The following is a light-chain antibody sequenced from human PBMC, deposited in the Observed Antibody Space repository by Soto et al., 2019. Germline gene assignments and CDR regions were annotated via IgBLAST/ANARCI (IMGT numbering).Light chain of an antibody. CDR3: SSYTSSNTYV. V-gene: IGLV2-14*03. Sequence: QSVLTQPPSASGSPGQSVTISCTGTSSDIGVYNYVSWYQQHPDKAPKLIIYDVSDRPSGVSDRFSGSKSGNTASLTISGLQAEDAADYYCSSYTSSNTYVFGTGTKVTVL. CDR1: SSDIGVYNY. J-gene: IGLJ1*01. CDR2: DVS.